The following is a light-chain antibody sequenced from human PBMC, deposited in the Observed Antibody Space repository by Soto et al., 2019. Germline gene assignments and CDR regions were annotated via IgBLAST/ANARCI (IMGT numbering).Light chain of an antibody. Sequence: EIVMTQSPATLSVSTEERETISSRASQSVSSNLTWYQQKPGQAPRLLIYGASTRATGIPARFIGSGSGTEFTLTITSLQSEDFAVYYCQQYNNWPWTFGQGTKVDI. CDR1: QSVSSN. CDR3: QQYNNWPWT. CDR2: GAS. J-gene: IGKJ1*01. V-gene: IGKV3-15*01.